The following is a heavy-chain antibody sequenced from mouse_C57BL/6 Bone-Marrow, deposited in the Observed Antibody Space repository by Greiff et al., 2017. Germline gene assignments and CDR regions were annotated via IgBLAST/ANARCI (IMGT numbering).Heavy chain of an antibody. D-gene: IGHD1-1*01. CDR3: ARSCYYVDYYAMDY. V-gene: IGHV1-81*01. CDR2: IYPRSGNT. J-gene: IGHJ4*01. Sequence: QVQLKQSGAELARPGASVKLSCKASGYTFTSYGISWVKQRTGQGLEWIGEIYPRSGNTYYNEKFKGKATLTADKSSSTAYMELRSLTSEDSAVYFCARSCYYVDYYAMDYWGQGTSVTVSS. CDR1: GYTFTSYG.